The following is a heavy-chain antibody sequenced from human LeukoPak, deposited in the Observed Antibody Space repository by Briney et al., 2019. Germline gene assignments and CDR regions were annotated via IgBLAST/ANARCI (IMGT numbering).Heavy chain of an antibody. CDR1: GFTFSSYW. Sequence: GGSLRLSCAASGFTFSSYWMSWVRQAPGKGLEWVANIKQDGSEKYYVDSVKGRFTISRDNAKNSLYLQMNSLRAEDTAVYYCARADYDYVWGSYRPLWRGYDDAFDIWGQGTMVTVPS. J-gene: IGHJ3*02. D-gene: IGHD3-16*02. V-gene: IGHV3-7*01. CDR2: IKQDGSEK. CDR3: ARADYDYVWGSYRPLWRGYDDAFDI.